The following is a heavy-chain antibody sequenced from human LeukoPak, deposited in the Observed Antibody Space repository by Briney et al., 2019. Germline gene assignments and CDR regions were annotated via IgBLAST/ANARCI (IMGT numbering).Heavy chain of an antibody. D-gene: IGHD5-12*01. CDR1: GFTFSSYA. Sequence: GRXXXLSCAASGFTFSSYAMHWGRQAPGXXLXXVAVISYDGSNKYYADSVKGRFTISRDNSKNTLYLQMNSLRAEDTAVYYCARDLEWLRTQLDYWGQGTLVTVSS. CDR2: ISYDGSNK. V-gene: IGHV3-30-3*01. CDR3: ARDLEWLRTQLDY. J-gene: IGHJ4*02.